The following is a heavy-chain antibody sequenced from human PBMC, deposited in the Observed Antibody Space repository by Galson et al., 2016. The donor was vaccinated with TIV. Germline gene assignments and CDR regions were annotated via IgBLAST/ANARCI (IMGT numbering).Heavy chain of an antibody. CDR2: IYYSGST. J-gene: IGHJ3*01. Sequence: LSLTCTVSGGSISSRGYYWNWIRQHPGKGLEWIGYIYYSGSTYYNPSLRSRLTISLDPSKNHFSLKLSSVTAADTAVYFCVRGLLDSSGYYPPPDAFDLWGLGTTVTVSS. V-gene: IGHV4-31*03. D-gene: IGHD3-22*01. CDR3: VRGLLDSSGYYPPPDAFDL. CDR1: GGSISSRGYY.